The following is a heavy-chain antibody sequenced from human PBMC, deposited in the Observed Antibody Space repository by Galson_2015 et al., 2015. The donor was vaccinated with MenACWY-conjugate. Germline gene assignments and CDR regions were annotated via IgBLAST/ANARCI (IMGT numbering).Heavy chain of an antibody. D-gene: IGHD3-16*01. CDR3: TTAHYVWVADAFDI. CDR1: GFTFSNAW. CDR2: IKSKTDGGTT. J-gene: IGHJ3*02. Sequence: SLRLSCAASGFTFSNAWMSWVRQAPGKGLEWVGRIKSKTDGGTTDYAAPVKGRFTISRDDSKNTLYLQMNSLKTEDTAVYYCTTAHYVWVADAFDIWGQGTMVTVSS. V-gene: IGHV3-15*01.